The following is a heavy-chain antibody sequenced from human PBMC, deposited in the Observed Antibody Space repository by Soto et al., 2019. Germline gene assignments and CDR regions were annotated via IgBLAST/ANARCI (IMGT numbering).Heavy chain of an antibody. Sequence: PGGSLRLSCAASGFTFSSYGMHWARQAPGKGLEWVAVISYDGSNKYYADSVKGRFTISRDNSRNTLYLQMNSLRAEDTAVYYCAKADYYYGRDVWGHGTTGTVSS. CDR1: GFTFSSYG. V-gene: IGHV3-30*18. CDR3: AKADYYYGRDV. J-gene: IGHJ6*02. CDR2: ISYDGSNK.